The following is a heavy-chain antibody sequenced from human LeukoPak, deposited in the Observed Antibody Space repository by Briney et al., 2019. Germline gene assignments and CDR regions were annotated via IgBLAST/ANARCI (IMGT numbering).Heavy chain of an antibody. J-gene: IGHJ6*02. CDR1: GGSISSGDYY. Sequence: PSETLSLTCTVSGGSISSGDYYWSWIRQPPGKGLEWIGYIYYSGSTYYNPSRKSRVTISVDTSKNQFSLKLSSVTAADTAVYYCASIAAAGTFHYGMDVWGQGTTVTVSS. CDR2: IYYSGST. CDR3: ASIAAAGTFHYGMDV. V-gene: IGHV4-30-4*01. D-gene: IGHD6-13*01.